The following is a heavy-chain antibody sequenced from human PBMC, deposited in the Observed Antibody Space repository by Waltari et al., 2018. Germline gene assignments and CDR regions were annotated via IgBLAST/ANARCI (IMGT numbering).Heavy chain of an antibody. D-gene: IGHD3-3*01. Sequence: QVYLFQSGAAVKTHGPSLKVYCRASGCTFSDVAIGWLRQAPGQGLEWMGWISAKNGHTNHAQRFQGRLIMTKETSTATVYMELNYLTSDDTAVYYCARERHRLMEVGYLMALDPWGQGTLVTVSS. CDR2: ISAKNGHT. CDR3: ARERHRLMEVGYLMALDP. J-gene: IGHJ5*02. V-gene: IGHV1-18*01. CDR1: GCTFSDVA.